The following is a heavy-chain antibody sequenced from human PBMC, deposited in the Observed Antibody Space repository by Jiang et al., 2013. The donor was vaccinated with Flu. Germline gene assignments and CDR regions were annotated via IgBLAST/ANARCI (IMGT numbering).Heavy chain of an antibody. CDR2: IDTSGST. V-gene: IGHV4-4*07. J-gene: IGHJ3*02. CDR1: GGSITNYY. CDR3: ARARDSSGYYNGAFDI. D-gene: IGHD3-22*01. Sequence: GPGLVKPSETLSLTCNVSGGSITNYYWSWIRQPAGKGLEWIGRIDTSGSTNYNPSLKSRVTMSVDTSKSQLSLKLTSVTAADTAVYYCARARDSSGYYNGAFDIWAKGHWSPSLQ.